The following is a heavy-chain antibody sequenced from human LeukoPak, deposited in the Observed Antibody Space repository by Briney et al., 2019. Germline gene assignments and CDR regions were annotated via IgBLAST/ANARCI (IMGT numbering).Heavy chain of an antibody. CDR2: FSGGGGRT. CDR3: AKDLGFYGSGSSYDAFDI. J-gene: IGHJ3*02. V-gene: IGHV3-23*01. D-gene: IGHD3-10*01. Sequence: PGGSLRLSCVGSGFTFNDYWIHWVRQAPGKGLECISGFSGGGGRTFYADPVKGRFTISRDNSKNTLYVQMNNLRAEDTAVYYCAKDLGFYGSGSSYDAFDIWGQGTMVTVSS. CDR1: GFTFNDYW.